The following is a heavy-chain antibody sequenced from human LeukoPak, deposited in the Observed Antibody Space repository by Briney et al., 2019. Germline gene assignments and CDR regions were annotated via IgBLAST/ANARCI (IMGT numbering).Heavy chain of an antibody. CDR1: GGSISSYY. D-gene: IGHD3-22*01. Sequence: SETLSLTCTVSGGSISSYYWSWIRQPPGKGLEWIGYIYYSGSTNYNPSLKSRVTISVDTSKNQFSLKLSSVTAADTAVYYCAGSNTYSSGYYRFDYWGQGTLVTVST. CDR3: AGSNTYSSGYYRFDY. V-gene: IGHV4-59*01. J-gene: IGHJ4*02. CDR2: IYYSGST.